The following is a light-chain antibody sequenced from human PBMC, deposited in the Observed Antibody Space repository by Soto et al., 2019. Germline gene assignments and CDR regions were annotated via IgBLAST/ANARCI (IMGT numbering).Light chain of an antibody. CDR1: QGVSSN. V-gene: IGKV3-20*01. J-gene: IGKJ2*02. CDR2: GAS. Sequence: VMTQSPATLSVSPRERATLSCRASQGVSSNLAWYQQKRGQAPRLLIYGASSRATDIPDRFSASGSGTEFTLTISRLEPEDFAVYYCQQYVSSPRTFGQGTKVDIK. CDR3: QQYVSSPRT.